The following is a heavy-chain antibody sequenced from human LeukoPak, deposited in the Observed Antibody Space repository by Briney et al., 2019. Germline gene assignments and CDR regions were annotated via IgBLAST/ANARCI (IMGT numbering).Heavy chain of an antibody. J-gene: IGHJ6*03. CDR2: IIPIFGTA. V-gene: IGHV1-69*01. CDR1: GGTFSSYA. Sequence: SVKVSCKASGGTFSSYAISWVRQAPGQGLEWMGGIIPIFGTANYAQKFQGRVTITVDESTSTAYMELSSLRSEDTAVYYCATPRYTRPYYYYYMDVWGKGTTVTVSS. CDR3: ATPRYTRPYYYYYMDV. D-gene: IGHD2-2*02.